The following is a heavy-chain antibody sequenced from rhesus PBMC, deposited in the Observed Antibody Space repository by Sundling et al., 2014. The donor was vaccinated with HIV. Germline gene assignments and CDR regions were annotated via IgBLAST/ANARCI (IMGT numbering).Heavy chain of an antibody. CDR1: GFTFGSYA. D-gene: IGHD6-25*01. V-gene: IGHV1-198*02. J-gene: IGHJ2*01. CDR3: ARGSYSGSWKGDWYFDL. Sequence: QVQLVQSGAEVKKPGASVKVSCKASGFTFGSYAINWVRQAPGQGLEWMGVIIPLVGIRNYAEKFQGRVTITADTSTRTVYMELSSLRSEDTAVYYCARGSYSGSWKGDWYFDLWGPLAPPITISS. CDR2: IIPLVGIR.